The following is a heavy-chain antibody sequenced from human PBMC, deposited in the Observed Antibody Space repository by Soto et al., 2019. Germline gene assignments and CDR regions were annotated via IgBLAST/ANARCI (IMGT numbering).Heavy chain of an antibody. J-gene: IGHJ4*02. Sequence: EVQLVESGGGRVKPGGSRRLSCAASGFPFSRYSMNWVRQAPGKGLEWVASISSGSSYIYYADSVKGRFTISRDNAKNALYLQMNSLRAEDTAVYYCARDGLDYDILTVYYNEYYFACWGEGTLVTVSS. V-gene: IGHV3-21*01. CDR1: GFPFSRYS. D-gene: IGHD3-9*01. CDR3: ARDGLDYDILTVYYNEYYFAC. CDR2: ISSGSSYI.